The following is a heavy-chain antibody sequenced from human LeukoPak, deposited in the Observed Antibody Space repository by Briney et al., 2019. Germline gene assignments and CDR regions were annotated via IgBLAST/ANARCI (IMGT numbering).Heavy chain of an antibody. CDR3: AKKLSGSGWIFDY. Sequence: GGSLRLSCAASGFTFSDYYMSWIRQAPGKGLEGVSYISSSSSYTNYADSVKGRFTISRDNAKNSLYVQMNSLRAEDTALYYCAKKLSGSGWIFDYWGQGTLVTVSS. CDR2: ISSSSSYT. J-gene: IGHJ4*02. CDR1: GFTFSDYY. D-gene: IGHD6-19*01. V-gene: IGHV3-11*03.